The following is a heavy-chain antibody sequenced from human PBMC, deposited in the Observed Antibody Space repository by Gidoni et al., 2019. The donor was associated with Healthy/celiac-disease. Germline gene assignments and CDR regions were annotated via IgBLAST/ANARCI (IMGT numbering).Heavy chain of an antibody. CDR2: ISSSSSTI. CDR1: GFPFSSYS. Sequence: EVQLVEPGGGLVQPGGSLRLSCAASGFPFSSYSMHWVRQAPGKGLEWVSDISSSSSTIYYADSVKGRFTISRDNAKNSLYLQMNSLRDEDTAVYYCARAAEGDFWSGYYPLCYFDYWGQGTLVTVSS. D-gene: IGHD3-3*01. CDR3: ARAAEGDFWSGYYPLCYFDY. V-gene: IGHV3-48*02. J-gene: IGHJ4*02.